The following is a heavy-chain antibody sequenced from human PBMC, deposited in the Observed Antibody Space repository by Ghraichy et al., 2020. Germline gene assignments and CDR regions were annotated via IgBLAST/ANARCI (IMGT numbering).Heavy chain of an antibody. V-gene: IGHV3-7*03. J-gene: IGHJ3*02. D-gene: IGHD3-10*01. CDR3: ARAVRGGAFDI. Sequence: GGSLRLSCAASGFTFSRYWMSWVRQAPGKGLEWVANIKEDGSEKYYVDSVRGRFTISKDNAKNSLYLQMDSLRAEDTAVYYCARAVRGGAFDIWGQGTMVTVSS. CDR1: GFTFSRYW. CDR2: IKEDGSEK.